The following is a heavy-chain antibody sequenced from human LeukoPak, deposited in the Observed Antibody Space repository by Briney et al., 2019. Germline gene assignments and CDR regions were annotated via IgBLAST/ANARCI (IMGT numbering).Heavy chain of an antibody. CDR3: ARHPKWARTGAVDY. CDR1: GASISPYY. CDR2: IYYDGGT. J-gene: IGHJ4*02. Sequence: SETWSSPCTVSGASISPYYWSWIRQPPGKGLEWIGYIYYDGGTKYNPSLKSRVTISVDTSNDHFSLKLSSLTAADTAVYYCARHPKWARTGAVDYWGQGTLVTVSS. D-gene: IGHD1-14*01. V-gene: IGHV4-59*08.